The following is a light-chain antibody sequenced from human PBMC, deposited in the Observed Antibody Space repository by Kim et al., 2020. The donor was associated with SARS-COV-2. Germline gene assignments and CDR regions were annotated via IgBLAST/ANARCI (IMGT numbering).Light chain of an antibody. CDR1: SSDVGAYNY. J-gene: IGLJ1*01. V-gene: IGLV2-11*01. CDR2: DVS. CDR3: CSYAGSYPFV. Sequence: QSALTQPRSVSGSLGQSVTISCTGTSSDVGAYNYVSWYQQHPDKAPKLMIYDVSKRPSGVPDRFSGSKSGNTASLTISGLQAEDEADYYCCSYAGSYPFVFGSGTKVTVL.